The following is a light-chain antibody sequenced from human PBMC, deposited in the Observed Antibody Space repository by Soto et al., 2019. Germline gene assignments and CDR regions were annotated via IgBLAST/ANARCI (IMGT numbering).Light chain of an antibody. V-gene: IGKV1-5*03. CDR1: QNISPW. J-gene: IGKJ3*01. CDR2: KAP. Sequence: DIPMTQSPSTLSASVGDKVTITCRASQNISPWLAWYQQKPGKDPKLLIYKAPIVETGVPSRVSASGSGTEFTLAISSLQPDDFATYYCQRYNNYSPLGPGTKVDIK. CDR3: QRYNNYSP.